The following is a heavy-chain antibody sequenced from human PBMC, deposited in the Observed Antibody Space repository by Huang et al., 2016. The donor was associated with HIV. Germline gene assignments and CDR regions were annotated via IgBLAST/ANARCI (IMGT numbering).Heavy chain of an antibody. CDR2: ISGDGSGT. J-gene: IGHJ4*02. CDR1: GFTFSSFA. D-gene: IGHD3-3*01. CDR3: VKAQRSYYDYWSGYHEAFDS. V-gene: IGHV3-23*01. Sequence: EVQLLESGGGLVQPGGSLRLSCAASGFTFSSFAMNWVLQAPGKGWEWVSTISGDGSGTSYADSMKGRFTISRDNSRNTLCLQLSSLRAEDTAVYYCVKAQRSYYDYWSGYHEAFDSWGQGTLVTVSS.